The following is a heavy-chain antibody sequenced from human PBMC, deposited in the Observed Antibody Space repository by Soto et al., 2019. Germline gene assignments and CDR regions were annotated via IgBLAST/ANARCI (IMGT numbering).Heavy chain of an antibody. D-gene: IGHD6-19*01. CDR1: GFTFSNAW. CDR3: TTGYSSGWYRVGDY. J-gene: IGHJ4*02. V-gene: IGHV3-15*01. CDR2: IKSKTDGGTT. Sequence: GGSLRLSCAASGFTFSNAWMSWVRQAPGKGLEWVGRIKSKTDGGTTDYAAPVKGRFTISRDDSKNTLYLQMNSLKTEDTAVYYCTTGYSSGWYRVGDYWGQGTLVTVSS.